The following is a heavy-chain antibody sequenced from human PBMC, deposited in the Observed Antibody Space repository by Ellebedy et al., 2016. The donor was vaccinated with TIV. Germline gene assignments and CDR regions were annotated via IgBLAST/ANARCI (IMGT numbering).Heavy chain of an antibody. CDR1: GFSITNGNH. Sequence: SETLSLTXSVSGFSITNGNHWVWIRQPPGKGLEWIGSIYYSGSTYYNPSLKSRDTLSVDTSKNQFSLKLSSVTAADTAVYYCARDYAFSSNWSRHGYFDLWGRGTLVTVSS. V-gene: IGHV4-38-2*02. CDR2: IYYSGST. CDR3: ARDYAFSSNWSRHGYFDL. D-gene: IGHD6-13*01. J-gene: IGHJ2*01.